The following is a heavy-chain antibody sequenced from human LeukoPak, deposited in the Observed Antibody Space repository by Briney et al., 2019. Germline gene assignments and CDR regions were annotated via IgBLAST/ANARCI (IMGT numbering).Heavy chain of an antibody. D-gene: IGHD2-2*01. CDR3: ARTQYCSSTSCYFGYFDY. J-gene: IGHJ4*02. V-gene: IGHV4-61*01. CDR2: VYYTGST. CDR1: GGSVSSASYD. Sequence: SETLSLTCTVSGGSVSSASYDWSWIRQPPGKGLEWIAYVYYTGSTNYNPTLKSRVTIPLDTSKNQFSLKLSSVTAADTAVYYCARTQYCSSTSCYFGYFDYWGQGTLVTVSS.